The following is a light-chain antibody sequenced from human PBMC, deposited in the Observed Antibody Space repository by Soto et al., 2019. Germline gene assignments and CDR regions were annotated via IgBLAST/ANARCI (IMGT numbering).Light chain of an antibody. CDR3: CSYAGSSTDV. J-gene: IGLJ1*01. CDR2: EVY. V-gene: IGLV2-23*02. CDR1: SSDVGCYNF. Sequence: QSALTQPASVSGSPGQSITISCTGTSSDVGCYNFVSWYQQYPGKAPKVMIYEVYKRPSGGSNRFSGSKSGSTAYLTIAGLQVEDEADYYCCSYAGSSTDVFGTGTKDTVL.